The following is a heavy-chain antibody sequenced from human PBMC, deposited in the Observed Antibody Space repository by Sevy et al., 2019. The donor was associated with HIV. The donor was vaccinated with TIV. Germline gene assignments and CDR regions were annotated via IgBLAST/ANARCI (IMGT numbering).Heavy chain of an antibody. Sequence: GGSLRLSCGASGFTFSSYAMSWVRQAPGKGLEWVSGISGSGGSAPYAASVKGRFTVSRDNSKSALYLQMNSLRAGDTAVYYCAKDLGVIVVSEFDYWGQGTLVTVSS. CDR3: AKDLGVIVVSEFDY. V-gene: IGHV3-23*01. D-gene: IGHD3-22*01. CDR1: GFTFSSYA. J-gene: IGHJ4*02. CDR2: ISGSGGSA.